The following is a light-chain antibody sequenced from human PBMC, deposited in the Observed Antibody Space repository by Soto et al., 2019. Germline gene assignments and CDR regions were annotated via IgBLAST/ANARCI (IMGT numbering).Light chain of an antibody. V-gene: IGKV3-15*01. Sequence: EIVMTQSPVTLSVSPGERATLSYRASQSVSSNLAWYQQKPGQAPRLLIYGASTRATGIPARFSGSGSGTEFTLTISSLQSEDFAFYYCQQYNSWPPRYTFGQGTKLEIK. CDR2: GAS. J-gene: IGKJ2*01. CDR3: QQYNSWPPRYT. CDR1: QSVSSN.